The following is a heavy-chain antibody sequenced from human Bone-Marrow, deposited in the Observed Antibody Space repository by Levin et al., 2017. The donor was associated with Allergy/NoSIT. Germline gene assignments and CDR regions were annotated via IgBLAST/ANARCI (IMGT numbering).Heavy chain of an antibody. CDR3: ARDPRRRDIMVRGVAYFDY. D-gene: IGHD3-10*01. V-gene: IGHV3-30-3*01. J-gene: IGHJ4*02. CDR1: GFTFSSYA. CDR2: ISYDGSNK. Sequence: GGSLRLSCAASGFTFSSYAMHWVRQAPGKGLEWVAVISYDGSNKYYADSVKGRFTISRDNSKNTLYLQMNSLRAEDTAVYYCARDPRRRDIMVRGVAYFDYWGQGTLVTVSS.